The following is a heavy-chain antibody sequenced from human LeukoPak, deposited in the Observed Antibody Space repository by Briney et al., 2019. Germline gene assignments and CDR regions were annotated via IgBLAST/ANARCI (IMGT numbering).Heavy chain of an antibody. CDR2: IYYSGST. CDR1: GGSISSYY. Sequence: SETLSLTFTVSGGSISSYYWSWIRQPPGKGLEWIGYIYYSGSTNYNPSLKSRVTISVDTSKNQFSLKLSSVTAADTAVYYCARLERDYGDYVPPFDYWGQGTLVTVSS. V-gene: IGHV4-59*08. CDR3: ARLERDYGDYVPPFDY. J-gene: IGHJ4*02. D-gene: IGHD4-17*01.